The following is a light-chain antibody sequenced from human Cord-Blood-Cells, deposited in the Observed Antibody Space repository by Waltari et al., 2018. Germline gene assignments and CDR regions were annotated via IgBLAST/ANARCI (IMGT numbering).Light chain of an antibody. J-gene: IGKJ1*01. CDR2: GAS. CDR1: QSVSSN. V-gene: IGKV3-15*01. Sequence: EIVMTQSPATLSVSPGERATLSCRASQSVSSNLAWYQQKPGQAPRLLIYGASTRATGIPVRFSGSGSGTEFTLTISSLQSEDFAVYYCQQYNNWPPTFGQGP. CDR3: QQYNNWPPT.